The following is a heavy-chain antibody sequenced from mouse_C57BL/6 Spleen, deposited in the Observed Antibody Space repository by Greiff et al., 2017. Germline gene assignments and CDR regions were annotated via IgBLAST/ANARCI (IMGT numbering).Heavy chain of an antibody. V-gene: IGHV2-2*01. D-gene: IGHD1-1*01. Sequence: QVQLKESGPGLVQPSQSLSITCTVSGFSLTSYGVHWVRQSPGKGLEWLGVIWSGGSTDYNAAFIFRLSISKDNSKGQVFFKMNSLQADDTAIYYCARSGDYYGSSGFDYWGQGTTLSVSS. CDR3: ARSGDYYGSSGFDY. CDR2: IWSGGST. CDR1: GFSLTSYG. J-gene: IGHJ2*01.